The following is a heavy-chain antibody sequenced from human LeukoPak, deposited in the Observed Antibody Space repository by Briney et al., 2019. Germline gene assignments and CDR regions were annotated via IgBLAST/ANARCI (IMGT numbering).Heavy chain of an antibody. CDR2: ISPTGSTT. V-gene: IGHV3-74*01. CDR3: ARGPNSNWSGLDF. J-gene: IGHJ4*02. CDR1: GFSFSGHW. Sequence: GGSLRLSCTASGFSFSGHWMHWARQLPGKGLVWVSRISPTGSTTSYADSVKGRFTVPRDNAKNTLYLQVNNLRAEDTAVYYCARGPNSNWSGLDFWGRGTLLTVSS. D-gene: IGHD6-6*01.